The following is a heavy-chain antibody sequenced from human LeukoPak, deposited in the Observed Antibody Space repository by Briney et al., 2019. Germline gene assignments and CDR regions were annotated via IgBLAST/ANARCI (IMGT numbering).Heavy chain of an antibody. J-gene: IGHJ4*02. CDR2: IYHSGST. CDR1: GYSISNSYY. D-gene: IGHD4-17*01. Sequence: SETLSLTCVVSGYSISNSYYWGWIRQPPGKGLEFIGKIYHSGSTYYNPSLKSRVTISVDTSNNQFSLKLSSVTAADTAVYYCARKNDYGDYRSFDYWGQGTLVTVSS. V-gene: IGHV4-38-2*01. CDR3: ARKNDYGDYRSFDY.